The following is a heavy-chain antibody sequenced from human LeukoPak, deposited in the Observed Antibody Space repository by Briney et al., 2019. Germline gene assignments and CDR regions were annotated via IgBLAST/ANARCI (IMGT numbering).Heavy chain of an antibody. CDR2: IYSSGST. D-gene: IGHD6-19*01. Sequence: SETLSLTCTVSGGSISRYYWSWIRQPAGKGLEWIGRIYSSGSTNYNPSLKSRVTMSIDTSKNQFSLKLNSVTAADTAVYYCARLRGATVAHNWFDPWGQGTLVTVSS. V-gene: IGHV4-4*07. CDR3: ARLRGATVAHNWFDP. CDR1: GGSISRYY. J-gene: IGHJ5*02.